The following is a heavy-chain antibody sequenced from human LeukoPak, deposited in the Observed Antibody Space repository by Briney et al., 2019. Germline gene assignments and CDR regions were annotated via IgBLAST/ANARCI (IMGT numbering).Heavy chain of an antibody. V-gene: IGHV3-48*03. Sequence: GGSLRLSCAASGFTFSSYDMNWLRQAPGKGLEWVSYISTSGSTIYYADSVKGRFTISRDNAKNSLYLQMNSLRAEDTAVYYCAKEVGSGWSEYNWFDPWGQGTLVTVSS. CDR3: AKEVGSGWSEYNWFDP. J-gene: IGHJ5*02. CDR1: GFTFSSYD. D-gene: IGHD6-19*01. CDR2: ISTSGSTI.